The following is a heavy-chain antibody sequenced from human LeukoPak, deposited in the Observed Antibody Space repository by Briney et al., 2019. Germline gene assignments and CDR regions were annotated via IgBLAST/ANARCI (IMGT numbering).Heavy chain of an antibody. CDR2: IIPILGIA. CDR3: ARDRIWGTLAYCGGDCYVFDY. Sequence: ASVKVSCKASGGTFSSYAISWVRQAPGQGLEWMGRIIPILGIANYAQKFQGRVTITADKSTSTAYMELSSLRSEDTAVYYCARDRIWGTLAYCGGDCYVFDYWGQGTVVTVSS. CDR1: GGTFSSYA. J-gene: IGHJ4*02. V-gene: IGHV1-69*04. D-gene: IGHD2-21*02.